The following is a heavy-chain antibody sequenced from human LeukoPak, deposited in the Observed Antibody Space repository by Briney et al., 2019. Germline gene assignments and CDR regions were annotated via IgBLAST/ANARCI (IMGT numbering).Heavy chain of an antibody. CDR3: ARDRAGYSSAWTNFDL. Sequence: KTSETLSLTCTVSGGSIRSYYWSWIRQPPGKGLERIGYIHYSGSTNYNPSLKSRVTMSVDTSKNQFYLKLSSVTAADTAVYYCARDRAGYSSAWTNFDLWGQGTLVTVSS. D-gene: IGHD6-19*01. J-gene: IGHJ4*02. CDR2: IHYSGST. CDR1: GGSIRSYY. V-gene: IGHV4-59*01.